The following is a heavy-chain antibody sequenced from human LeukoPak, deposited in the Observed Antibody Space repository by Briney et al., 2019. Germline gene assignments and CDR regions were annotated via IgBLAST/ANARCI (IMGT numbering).Heavy chain of an antibody. CDR1: GFTFSSYE. CDR2: ISSSGNTV. V-gene: IGHV3-48*03. D-gene: IGHD1-26*01. J-gene: IGHJ4*02. CDR3: ARDWVGAAREPSFDY. Sequence: PGGSLRLSCAASGFTFSSYEMNWVRQAPGKGLEWVSYISSSGNTVYYADSVKGRFTISRDNAKNSLYLQMNSLRAGDTAVYYCARDWVGAAREPSFDYWGQGTLVTVSS.